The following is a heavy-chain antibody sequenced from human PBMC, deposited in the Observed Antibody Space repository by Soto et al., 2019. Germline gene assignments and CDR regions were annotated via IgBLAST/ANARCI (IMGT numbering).Heavy chain of an antibody. CDR1: GFTFSSYS. Sequence: GGSLRLSCAASGFTFSSYSMNWVRQAPGKGLEWVSYISSSSSTIYYADSVKGRFTISRDNAKNSLYLQMNSLRDEDTAVYYCASLDSVTTKVMVPYYYGMDVWGQGTTVTVSS. D-gene: IGHD4-4*01. J-gene: IGHJ6*02. V-gene: IGHV3-48*02. CDR3: ASLDSVTTKVMVPYYYGMDV. CDR2: ISSSSSTI.